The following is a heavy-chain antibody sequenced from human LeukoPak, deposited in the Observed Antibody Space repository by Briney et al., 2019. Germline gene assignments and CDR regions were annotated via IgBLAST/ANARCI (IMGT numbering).Heavy chain of an antibody. CDR1: GGSISSYY. CDR3: ARVRSIYSLRWFDY. Sequence: SETLSLTCTVSGGSISSYYWSWIRQPPGKGLEWIGYIYYSGSTNYNPSLKSRVTISVDTSKNQFSLKLSSVTAADTAVYYCARVRSIYSLRWFDYWGQGTLVTVSS. CDR2: IYYSGST. J-gene: IGHJ4*02. D-gene: IGHD3-3*01. V-gene: IGHV4-59*01.